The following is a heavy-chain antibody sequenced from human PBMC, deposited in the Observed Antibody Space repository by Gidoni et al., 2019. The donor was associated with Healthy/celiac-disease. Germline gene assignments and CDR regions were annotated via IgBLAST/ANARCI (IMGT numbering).Heavy chain of an antibody. D-gene: IGHD6-19*01. V-gene: IGHV3-23*01. CDR3: AKVDSSGWELPNWFDP. CDR2: ISGIGGST. Sequence: EVTLLESGGGLVQPGGSLRLSCAASGFTFSSDAMSWVRQAPGKGLGWVSAISGIGGSTYYADSVKGRFTISRDNSKNTLYLQMNSLRAEDTAVYYCAKVDSSGWELPNWFDPWGQGTLVTVSS. CDR1: GFTFSSDA. J-gene: IGHJ5*02.